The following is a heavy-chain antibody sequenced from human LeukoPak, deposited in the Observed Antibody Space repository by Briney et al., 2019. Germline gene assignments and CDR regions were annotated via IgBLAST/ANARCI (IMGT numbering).Heavy chain of an antibody. CDR1: GFTFSSYS. CDR3: ARDSSGYDSAGFDY. CDR2: ISSSSSYI. D-gene: IGHD3-22*01. V-gene: IGHV3-21*01. Sequence: GGSRRLSCAASGFTFSSYSMNWVRQAPGKGREWVSSISSSSSYIYYADSVKGRFTISRDNAKNSLYLQMNSLSAEDTAVYYCARDSSGYDSAGFDYWGQGTLVTVSS. J-gene: IGHJ4*02.